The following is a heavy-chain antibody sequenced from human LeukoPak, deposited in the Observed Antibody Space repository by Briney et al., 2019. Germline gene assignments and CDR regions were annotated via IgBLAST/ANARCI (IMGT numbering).Heavy chain of an antibody. J-gene: IGHJ4*02. CDR3: AGHIAATDGAWDYFDY. Sequence: ASVTVSCTASGYTFTDYYMHWLRQAPGQGREWMGRINPNNGDTNYAQKFQGRITMTRDTSISTVYMELSRLRSDDTAVYYCAGHIAATDGAWDYFDYWGQGTLVTVST. CDR1: GYTFTDYY. D-gene: IGHD6-13*01. CDR2: INPNNGDT. V-gene: IGHV1-2*06.